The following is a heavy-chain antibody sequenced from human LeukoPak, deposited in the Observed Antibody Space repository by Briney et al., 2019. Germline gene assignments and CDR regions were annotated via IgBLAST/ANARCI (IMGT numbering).Heavy chain of an antibody. Sequence: PGGSLRLSCTASGFIFNNFAMSWVRQASGKGLEWVSGISGSGGSTYYTDSVKGRFTISRDNSKNTLYLQMNSLRAEDTAVYYCAKDSRVTRSYSSSWPDAFDIWGQGTMVTVSS. CDR3: AKDSRVTRSYSSSWPDAFDI. CDR2: ISGSGGST. J-gene: IGHJ3*02. V-gene: IGHV3-23*01. CDR1: GFIFNNFA. D-gene: IGHD6-13*01.